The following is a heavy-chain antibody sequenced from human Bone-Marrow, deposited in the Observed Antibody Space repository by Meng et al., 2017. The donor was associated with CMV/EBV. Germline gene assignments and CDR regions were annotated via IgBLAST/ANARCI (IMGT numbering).Heavy chain of an antibody. CDR1: GFTFSSYA. J-gene: IGHJ4*02. Sequence: GESLKISCAASGFTFSSYAMHWVRQAAGKGLEWVAVISYDGSNKYYADSVKGRFTISRDNSKNTVYLQMNSLRGEDTAIYYCVREDKYYWGQGALVTVSS. CDR3: VREDKYY. CDR2: ISYDGSNK. V-gene: IGHV3-30-3*01.